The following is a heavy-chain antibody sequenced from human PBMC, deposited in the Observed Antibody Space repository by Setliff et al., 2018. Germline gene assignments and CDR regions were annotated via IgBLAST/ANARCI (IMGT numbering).Heavy chain of an antibody. CDR3: GREGVDTRSSTDYRYYMDV. J-gene: IGHJ6*03. Sequence: AASVKVSCKASGGTFSSYGISWVRQAPGQGLEWMGGTIPIFGTTDDAQKFRGRVTIITDESTSTAFTQLSSLRAEDTAVYYCGREGVDTRSSTDYRYYMDVWGRGPTVTVSS. CDR1: GGTFSSYG. V-gene: IGHV1-69*05. CDR2: TIPIFGTT. D-gene: IGHD5-18*01.